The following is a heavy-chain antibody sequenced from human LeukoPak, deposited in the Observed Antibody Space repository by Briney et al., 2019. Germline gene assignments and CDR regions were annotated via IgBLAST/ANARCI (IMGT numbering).Heavy chain of an antibody. D-gene: IGHD6-13*01. CDR1: GFTFSSYG. J-gene: IGHJ4*02. CDR3: AKGGYWYSSSWLDY. CDR2: IRYDGSNK. V-gene: IGHV3-30*02. Sequence: PGGSLRLSCAASGFTFSSYGMHWVRQAPGKGLEWVAFIRYDGSNKYYADSLKGRFTISRDNSKNTLYLQMNSLRAEDTAVYYCAKGGYWYSSSWLDYWGQGTLVTISS.